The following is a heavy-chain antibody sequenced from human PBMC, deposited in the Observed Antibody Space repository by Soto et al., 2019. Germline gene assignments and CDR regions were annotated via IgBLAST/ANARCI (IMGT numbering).Heavy chain of an antibody. D-gene: IGHD6-13*01. CDR1: GFTFSSYG. J-gene: IGHJ5*02. Sequence: QVQLVESGGGVVQPGRSLRLSCAASGFTFSSYGMHWVRQAPGKGLGWVAVIWYDGSNKYYGDSVKGRFTISRDNSKNTLYLQMNSLRAEDTAVYYCARETLRAAARFDPWGQGTLVTVSS. CDR3: ARETLRAAARFDP. CDR2: IWYDGSNK. V-gene: IGHV3-33*01.